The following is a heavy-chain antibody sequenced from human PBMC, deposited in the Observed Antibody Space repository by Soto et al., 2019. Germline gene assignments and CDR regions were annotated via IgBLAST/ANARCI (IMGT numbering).Heavy chain of an antibody. D-gene: IGHD3-22*01. Sequence: GASVKVSCKASGYTFTGYYTHWVRQAPGQGLEWMGWINPNSGGTNYAQKFQGWVTMTRDTSISTAYMELSRLRSDDTAVYHCARDSYYDSSYGMDVWGQGTTVTVSS. CDR3: ARDSYYDSSYGMDV. V-gene: IGHV1-2*04. J-gene: IGHJ6*02. CDR2: INPNSGGT. CDR1: GYTFTGYY.